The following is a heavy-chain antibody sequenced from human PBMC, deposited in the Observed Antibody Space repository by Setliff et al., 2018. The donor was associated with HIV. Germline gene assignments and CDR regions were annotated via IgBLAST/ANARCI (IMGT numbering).Heavy chain of an antibody. J-gene: IGHJ5*02. Sequence: AASVKVSCKASGYTFTSYAMNWVRRAPGQGFEWMGWINTDTGNPTYAQDFTGWFVFSLDTSVNTAFLQIDSLKAEDTAVYYCARDAVTGNWFDPWGQGTLVTVSS. V-gene: IGHV7-4-1*01. CDR1: GYTFTSYA. D-gene: IGHD6-19*01. CDR3: ARDAVTGNWFDP. CDR2: INTDTGNP.